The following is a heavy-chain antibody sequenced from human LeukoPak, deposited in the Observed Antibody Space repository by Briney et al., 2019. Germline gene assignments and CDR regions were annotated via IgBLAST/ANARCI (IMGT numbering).Heavy chain of an antibody. CDR1: GFTSSSYA. CDR3: AKDRWSSGWPFDY. CDR2: ISGSGGST. J-gene: IGHJ4*02. D-gene: IGHD6-19*01. V-gene: IGHV3-23*01. Sequence: GGSLRLSCAASGFTSSSYAMSWVRQAPGKGLEWVSAISGSGGSTYYADSVKGRFTISRDNSKNTLYLQMNSLGAEDTAVYYCAKDRWSSGWPFDYWGQGTLVTVSS.